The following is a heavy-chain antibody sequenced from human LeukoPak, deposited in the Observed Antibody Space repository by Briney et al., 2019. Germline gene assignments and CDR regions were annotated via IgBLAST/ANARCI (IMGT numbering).Heavy chain of an antibody. J-gene: IGHJ4*02. V-gene: IGHV1-8*01. D-gene: IGHD4-23*01. CDR2: MNPNSGNT. CDR1: GYTFTSYD. Sequence: ASVKVSRKASGYTFTSYDINWVRQATGQGLEWMGWMNPNSGNTGYAQKFQGRVTMTRNTSIGTAYMELSSLRSEDTAVYYCARVSRYGGNSGSWGQGTLVTVSS. CDR3: ARVSRYGGNSGS.